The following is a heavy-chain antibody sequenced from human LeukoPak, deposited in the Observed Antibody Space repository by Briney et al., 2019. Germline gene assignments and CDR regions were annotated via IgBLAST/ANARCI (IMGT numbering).Heavy chain of an antibody. V-gene: IGHV4-59*01. Sequence: KTSETLSLTCTVSGGSISSYYWSWIRQPPGKGLEWIGYIYYSGSTNYNPSLKSRVTISVDTSKNQFSLKLSSVTAADTAVYYCARGYTAAAELNAWGQGTLVTVSS. CDR3: ARGYTAAAELNA. CDR2: IYYSGST. CDR1: GGSISSYY. J-gene: IGHJ5*02. D-gene: IGHD6-13*01.